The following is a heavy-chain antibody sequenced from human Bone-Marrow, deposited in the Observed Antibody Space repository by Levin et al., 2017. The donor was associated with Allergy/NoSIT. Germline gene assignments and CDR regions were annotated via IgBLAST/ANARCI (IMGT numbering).Heavy chain of an antibody. Sequence: SETLSLTCTVSGGYITSDYWSWIRQPPGKAPEWIGYIYHTGRTNYNPPLTSRVTMSMDMSNNQFSLRLTSVTAADTAVYYCAREGGTTPDDWYFDLWGRGTLVTVSS. CDR1: GGYITSDY. D-gene: IGHD1-1*01. CDR3: AREGGTTPDDWYFDL. V-gene: IGHV4-59*01. J-gene: IGHJ2*01. CDR2: IYHTGRT.